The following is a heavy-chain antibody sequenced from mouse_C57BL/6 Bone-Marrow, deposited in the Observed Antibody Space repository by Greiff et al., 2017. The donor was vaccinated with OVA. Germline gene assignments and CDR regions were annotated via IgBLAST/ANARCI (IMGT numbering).Heavy chain of an antibody. CDR2: IWSGGST. CDR3: ASLTGTRDY. Sequence: VQGVESGPGLVQPSQSLSITCTVSGFSLTSYGVHWVRQSPGKGLEWLGVIWSGGSTDYNAAFISRLSISKDNSKSQVFFKMNSLQADDTAIFYCASLTGTRDYWGQGTTLTVSS. V-gene: IGHV2-2*01. J-gene: IGHJ2*01. CDR1: GFSLTSYG. D-gene: IGHD4-1*01.